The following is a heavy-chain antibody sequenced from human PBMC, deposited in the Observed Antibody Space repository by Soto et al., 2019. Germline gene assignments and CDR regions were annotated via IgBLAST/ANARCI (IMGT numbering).Heavy chain of an antibody. D-gene: IGHD1-7*01. V-gene: IGHV4-34*01. Sequence: SETLSLTCAVYGGSFSGYYWSWIRQPPGKGLEWIGEINHSGSTNYNPSLKSRVTISVDTSKNQFSLKLSSVTAADTAVYYCARGRGGTPRIDYWGQGTLVTVS. CDR1: GGSFSGYY. CDR2: INHSGST. CDR3: ARGRGGTPRIDY. J-gene: IGHJ4*02.